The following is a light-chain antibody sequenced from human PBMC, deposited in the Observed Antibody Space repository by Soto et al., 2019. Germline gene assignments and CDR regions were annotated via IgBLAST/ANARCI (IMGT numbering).Light chain of an antibody. Sequence: QSVLTQPPSASGAPGQRVTISCSGSSSNIGRNYVYWFQQLPGTAPGLFMYNNNQRPSGVPDRISGSKSGTSASLAFSGLRSEDEADYYCAAWDDSLSGYVFGTGTKLTVL. CDR2: NNN. CDR3: AAWDDSLSGYV. V-gene: IGLV1-47*02. J-gene: IGLJ1*01. CDR1: SSNIGRNY.